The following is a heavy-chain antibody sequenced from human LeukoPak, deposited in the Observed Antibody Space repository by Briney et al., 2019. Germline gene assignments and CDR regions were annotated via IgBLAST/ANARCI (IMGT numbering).Heavy chain of an antibody. CDR1: GFTFGDYA. V-gene: IGHV3-49*03. D-gene: IGHD5-12*01. Sequence: PGGPLRLSCTASGFTFGDYAMSWFRQAPGKGLEWVGFIRSKAYGGTTEYAASVKGRFTISRGDSKSIAYLQMNSLKTEDTAVYYCTRVGYIVATIPYYFDYWGQGTLVTVSS. CDR2: IRSKAYGGTT. J-gene: IGHJ4*02. CDR3: TRVGYIVATIPYYFDY.